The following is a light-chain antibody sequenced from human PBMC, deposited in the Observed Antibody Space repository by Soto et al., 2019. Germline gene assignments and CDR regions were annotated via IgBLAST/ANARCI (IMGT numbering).Light chain of an antibody. CDR2: KAS. CDR3: QRYDSFRT. V-gene: IGKV1-5*03. CDR1: QSISNW. J-gene: IGKJ1*01. Sequence: DIQMTQSPSTLSASVGDRVTITCRASQSISNWLAWYQQKPGKVPKLLIYKASTLESGVPSRFSGSASGTEFTLTISSLQPDGFATYYCQRYDSFRTFGQGTTVEIK.